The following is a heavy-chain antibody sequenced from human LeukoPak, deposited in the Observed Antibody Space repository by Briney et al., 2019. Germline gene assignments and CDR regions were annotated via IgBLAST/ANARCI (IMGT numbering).Heavy chain of an antibody. Sequence: SENLSLTCTVSGYSISSGYYWGWIRQPPGKGLEWIGSIYHSGSTYYNPSLKSRVTISVDTSKNQFSLKLSSVTAADTAVYYCARDYAERRMIVVVKKYYFDYWGQGTLVTVSS. V-gene: IGHV4-38-2*02. J-gene: IGHJ4*02. CDR3: ARDYAERRMIVVVKKYYFDY. CDR2: IYHSGST. D-gene: IGHD3-22*01. CDR1: GYSISSGYY.